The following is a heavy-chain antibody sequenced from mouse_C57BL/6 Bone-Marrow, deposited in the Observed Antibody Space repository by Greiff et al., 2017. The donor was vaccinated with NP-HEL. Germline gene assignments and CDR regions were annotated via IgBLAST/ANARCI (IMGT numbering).Heavy chain of an antibody. CDR3: ARLSYYYGSSSYAMDY. CDR2: ISNLAYSI. Sequence: EVMLVESGGGLVQPGGSLKLSCAASGFTFSDYGMAWVRQAPRKGPEWVAFISNLAYSIYYADTVTGRFTISRDNAKNTLYLERSSLRSEDTAMYYCARLSYYYGSSSYAMDYWGQGTSVTVSS. D-gene: IGHD1-1*01. V-gene: IGHV5-15*04. J-gene: IGHJ4*01. CDR1: GFTFSDYG.